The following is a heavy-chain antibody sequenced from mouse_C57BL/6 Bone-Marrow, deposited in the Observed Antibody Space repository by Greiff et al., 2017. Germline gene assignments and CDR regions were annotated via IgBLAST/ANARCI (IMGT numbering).Heavy chain of an antibody. V-gene: IGHV5-12*01. CDR1: GFTFSDYY. CDR2: ISNGGGST. CDR3: ARLGNYGGNYFDY. J-gene: IGHJ2*01. D-gene: IGHD2-1*01. Sequence: EVKVEESGGGLVQPGGSLKLSCAASGFTFSDYYMYWVRQTPEKRLEWVAYISNGGGSTYYPDTVKGRFTISRDNAKNTLYLQMSLLKSEDTAMYYCARLGNYGGNYFDYWGQGTTLTVSS.